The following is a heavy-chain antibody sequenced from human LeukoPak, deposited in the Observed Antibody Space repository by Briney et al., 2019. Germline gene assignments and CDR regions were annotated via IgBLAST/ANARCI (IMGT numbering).Heavy chain of an antibody. Sequence: GGSLRLSCAAPGFTFSDYYMSWVRQAPGKGLEWVANIKQDGGEIYYVDSVKGRFTISRDNAKNSVYLHMNSLRAEDTAVYYCARDKVVGPTKFDSWGQGTLVTVSS. CDR3: ARDKVVGPTKFDS. CDR2: IKQDGGEI. CDR1: GFTFSDYY. V-gene: IGHV3-7*01. J-gene: IGHJ5*01. D-gene: IGHD1-26*01.